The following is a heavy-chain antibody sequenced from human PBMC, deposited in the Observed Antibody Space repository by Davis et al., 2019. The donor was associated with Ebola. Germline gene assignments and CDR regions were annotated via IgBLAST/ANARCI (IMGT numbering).Heavy chain of an antibody. Sequence: MPPETLSLTCAVYGGSFSGYYWSWIRQPPGKGLEWIGEINHSGSTNYNPSLKSRVTISVDTSKNQFSLKLSSVTAADTATYYCARVIFSGWCYAFDIWGQGTMVIVSS. CDR1: GGSFSGYY. V-gene: IGHV4-34*01. CDR3: ARVIFSGWCYAFDI. CDR2: INHSGST. D-gene: IGHD6-13*01. J-gene: IGHJ3*02.